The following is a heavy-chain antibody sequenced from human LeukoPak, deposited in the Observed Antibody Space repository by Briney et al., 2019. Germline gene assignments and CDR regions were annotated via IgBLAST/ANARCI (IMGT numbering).Heavy chain of an antibody. V-gene: IGHV3-30*02. CDR2: IWYDGSNK. CDR1: GFTFSSYG. J-gene: IGHJ3*02. D-gene: IGHD2-21*02. Sequence: GGSLRLSCAASGFTFSSYGMHWVRQAPGKGLEWVALIWYDGSNKYYADSVKGRFTISRDNSKNTLYLQMNSLRAEDTAVYYCARDYCGGDCPSAFDIWGQGTMVTVSS. CDR3: ARDYCGGDCPSAFDI.